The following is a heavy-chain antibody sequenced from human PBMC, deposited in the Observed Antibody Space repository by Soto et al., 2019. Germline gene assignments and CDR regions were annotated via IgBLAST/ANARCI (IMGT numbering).Heavy chain of an antibody. CDR2: IHPRGDT. D-gene: IGHD2-15*01. CDR1: GYKFTTYF. Sequence: ASVKVSCKASGYKFTTYFIHWVRQAPGQGLEWMEIIHPRGDTGFAQKFRGRVTMTIDTSTTTAYMELRNLTSEDTAVYFSVRGYCTTSPCSGDFQFWGQGTLVTVSS. CDR3: VRGYCTTSPCSGDFQF. V-gene: IGHV1-46*01. J-gene: IGHJ1*01.